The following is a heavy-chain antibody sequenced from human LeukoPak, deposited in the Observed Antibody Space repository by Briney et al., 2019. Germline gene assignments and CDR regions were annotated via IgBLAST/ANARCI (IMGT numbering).Heavy chain of an antibody. CDR1: GFTFSSYS. D-gene: IGHD3-9*01. J-gene: IGHJ4*02. CDR3: ARDIPQVLRYSPPRPRYFDY. CDR2: ISSSSSTI. V-gene: IGHV3-48*01. Sequence: PPGGSLRLSCAASGFTFSSYSMNWVRQAPGKGLEWVSYISSSSSTIYYADSVKGRFTISRDNAKNSLYLQMNSLRAEDTAVYYCARDIPQVLRYSPPRPRYFDYWGQGTLVTVSS.